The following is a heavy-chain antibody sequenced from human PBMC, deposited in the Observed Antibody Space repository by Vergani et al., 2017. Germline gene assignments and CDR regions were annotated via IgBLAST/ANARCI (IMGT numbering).Heavy chain of an antibody. J-gene: IGHJ6*02. CDR3: ARVYQTERGAYYYYYGMDV. Sequence: EVQLVESGEGLVQPGGSLRLSCAASGFTFSSYAMHWVRQAPGKGLEYVSAISSNGGSTYYADSVKGRFTISRDNSKNTLYLQMNSLRAEDTAVYYCARVYQTERGAYYYYYGMDVWGQGTTVTVSS. V-gene: IGHV3-64*02. CDR2: ISSNGGST. CDR1: GFTFSSYA. D-gene: IGHD1-26*01.